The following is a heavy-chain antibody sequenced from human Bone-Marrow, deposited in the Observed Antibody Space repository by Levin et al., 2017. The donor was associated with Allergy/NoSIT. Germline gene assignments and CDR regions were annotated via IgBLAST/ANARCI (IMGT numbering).Heavy chain of an antibody. J-gene: IGHJ3*01. CDR3: AKNRPCTGGSCDDAFDV. D-gene: IGHD2-15*01. Sequence: GESLKISCAASGFAFSDFSMNWVRLAPGKGLEWVSSISPYNNFIYYSDSVKGRFTISRDNAQSSLSLQMNSLRDDDTAVYFCAKNRPCTGGSCDDAFDVWGQGTTVAVSS. CDR2: ISPYNNFI. CDR1: GFAFSDFS. V-gene: IGHV3-21*01.